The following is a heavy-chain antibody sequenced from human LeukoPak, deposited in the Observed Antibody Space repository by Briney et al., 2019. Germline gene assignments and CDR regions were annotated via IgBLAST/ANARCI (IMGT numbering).Heavy chain of an antibody. Sequence: SETLSLTCAVYGGSFSGYYWSWIRQPPGKGLEWIGEINHSGSTNYNPSLKSRVTISVGTSKNQFSLKLSSVTAADTAVYYCARGYCSSTSCYAGGLSGFDYWGQGTLVTVSS. D-gene: IGHD2-2*01. CDR3: ARGYCSSTSCYAGGLSGFDY. J-gene: IGHJ4*02. CDR1: GGSFSGYY. CDR2: INHSGST. V-gene: IGHV4-34*01.